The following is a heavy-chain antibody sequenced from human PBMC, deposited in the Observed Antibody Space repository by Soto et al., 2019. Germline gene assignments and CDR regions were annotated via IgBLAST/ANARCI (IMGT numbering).Heavy chain of an antibody. CDR3: AAELGFGKLSDV. J-gene: IGHJ6*02. CDR2: IIPLFGTT. CDR1: GDTFKNCV. D-gene: IGHD3-10*01. Sequence: QVQVVQSGVEVRRPGSSVKVSCKASGDTFKNCVISWVRQAPGQGLEWLGGIIPLFGTTDFAQRFQGRLTITTDESTTTAYMELSRLTSEDTATYSCAAELGFGKLSDVWGQGTTVIVSS. V-gene: IGHV1-69*01.